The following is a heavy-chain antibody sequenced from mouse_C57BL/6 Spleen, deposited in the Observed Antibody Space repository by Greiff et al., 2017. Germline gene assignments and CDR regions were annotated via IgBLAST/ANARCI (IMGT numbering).Heavy chain of an antibody. CDR2: IYPSDSET. CDR3: ARRGYGSKGGY. D-gene: IGHD1-1*01. Sequence: QVQLQQPGAELVRPGSSVKLSCKASGYTFTSYWMDWVKQRPGQGLEWIGNIYPSDSETHYNQKFKDKATLTVDKSSSTAYMQLSSLTSEDSAVYYCARRGYGSKGGYRGENATLAESS. CDR1: GYTFTSYW. V-gene: IGHV1-61*01. J-gene: IGHJ2*01.